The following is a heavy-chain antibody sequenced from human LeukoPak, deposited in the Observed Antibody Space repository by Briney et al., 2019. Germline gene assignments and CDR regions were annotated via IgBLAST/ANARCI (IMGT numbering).Heavy chain of an antibody. D-gene: IGHD3-3*01. CDR1: GGSISSYY. V-gene: IGHV4-4*07. CDR2: IYTSGST. Sequence: SETLSLTCTVSGGSISSYYWSWIRQPAGKGLEWIGRIYTSGSTNYNPSLKSRATMSVDTSKNQFSLKLSSVTAADTAVYYCARVSSITIFGVAFDYWGQGTLVTVSS. J-gene: IGHJ4*02. CDR3: ARVSSITIFGVAFDY.